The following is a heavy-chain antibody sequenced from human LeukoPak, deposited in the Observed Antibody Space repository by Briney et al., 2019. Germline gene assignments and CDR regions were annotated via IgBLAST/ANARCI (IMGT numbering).Heavy chain of an antibody. V-gene: IGHV3-30*04. CDR2: ISYDGSNK. Sequence: GGSLRLSCAASGFTFSSYAMHWVRQAPGKGLEGVAVISYDGSNKYYADSVKGRFTISRDNSKNTLYLQMNSLRAEDTAVYYCARVIAAAGYDYWGQGTLVTVSS. CDR1: GFTFSSYA. CDR3: ARVIAAAGYDY. D-gene: IGHD6-13*01. J-gene: IGHJ4*02.